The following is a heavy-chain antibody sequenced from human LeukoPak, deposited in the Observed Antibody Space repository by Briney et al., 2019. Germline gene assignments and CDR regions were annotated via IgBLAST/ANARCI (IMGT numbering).Heavy chain of an antibody. CDR2: IKQDGGQK. CDR3: ARVREGDAFDI. D-gene: IGHD3-10*01. CDR1: GFTFSTCW. V-gene: IGHV3-7*04. J-gene: IGHJ3*02. Sequence: PGGSLRLSCAASGFTFSTCWMTWVRQAPGKGREWVANIKQDGGQKYYVDSVQGRFTISRDNGKNSLYLQMSSLRAEDTAVYYCARVREGDAFDIWGQGTMVTVFS.